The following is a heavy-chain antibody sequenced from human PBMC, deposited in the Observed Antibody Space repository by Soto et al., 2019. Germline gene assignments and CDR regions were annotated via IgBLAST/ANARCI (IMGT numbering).Heavy chain of an antibody. CDR2: VSRAGTYT. D-gene: IGHD3-16*01. V-gene: IGHV3-23*01. CDR3: VTYTVTEDLGES. J-gene: IGHJ5*02. Sequence: EVQLLESGGDVVRPGGSLRLSCAASGFTFSSYAMGWVRQAPGKGLEWVAGVSRAGTYTFYADSVRGRFSISRDDSRDTVDLYMNGLRGDDTAVYFCVTYTVTEDLGESWGQGTLVSVSS. CDR1: GFTFSSYA.